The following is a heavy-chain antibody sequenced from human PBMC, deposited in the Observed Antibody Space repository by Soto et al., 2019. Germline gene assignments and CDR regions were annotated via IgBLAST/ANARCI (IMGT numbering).Heavy chain of an antibody. Sequence: SETLSLTCGVSGGSFSGNYWTWIRQPPGKGLEWIGEINHSGSTNYNPSLKSRVTISVDTSKNQFSLKLSSVTAADTAVYYCARGQGEAAFSWFDPWGQGTLVTVSS. CDR3: ARGQGEAAFSWFDP. CDR2: INHSGST. V-gene: IGHV4-34*01. J-gene: IGHJ5*02. D-gene: IGHD6-13*01. CDR1: GGSFSGNY.